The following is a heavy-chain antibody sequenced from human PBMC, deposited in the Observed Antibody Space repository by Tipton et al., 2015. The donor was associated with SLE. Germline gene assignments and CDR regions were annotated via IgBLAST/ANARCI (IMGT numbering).Heavy chain of an antibody. Sequence: TLSLTCTVSGGSISSGSYYWSWIRQPAGKGLEWIGHIYTSGSTNYNTSLKSRVTISVDTSKNQFSLKLSSVTAADTAVYYCARVLSPYLDAFDIWGQGTMVTVSS. D-gene: IGHD3-16*01. CDR3: ARVLSPYLDAFDI. J-gene: IGHJ3*02. V-gene: IGHV4-61*09. CDR1: GGSISSGSYY. CDR2: IYTSGST.